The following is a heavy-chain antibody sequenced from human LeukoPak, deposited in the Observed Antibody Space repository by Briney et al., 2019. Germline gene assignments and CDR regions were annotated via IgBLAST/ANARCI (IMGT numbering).Heavy chain of an antibody. CDR1: GFTFSNYA. V-gene: IGHV3-23*01. D-gene: IGHD2-15*01. CDR3: AKSYPRSCSGGSCYAGGYYFDY. CDR2: ISGSGGST. Sequence: GGSLRLSCAASGFTFSNYAMSWVRQAPGRGLEWVSAISGSGGSTYYADSVKGRFTISRDNSKNTLYLQMNSLRAEDTAVYYCAKSYPRSCSGGSCYAGGYYFDYWGQGTLVTVSS. J-gene: IGHJ4*02.